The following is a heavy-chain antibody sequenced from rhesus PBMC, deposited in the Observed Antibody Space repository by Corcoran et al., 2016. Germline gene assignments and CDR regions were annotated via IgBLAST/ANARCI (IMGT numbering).Heavy chain of an antibody. V-gene: IGHV4-127*01. CDR1: GYSISSGYG. Sequence: QVQLQESGPGLVKPSETLSLTCAVSGYSISSGYGWSWIRQPPGKGLEWIGDISYSGSSYYTPSFKSRVTISIDTSKNQFSLKLSSVTAADTAVYYCARDNIWTGYADYWGQGVLVTVSS. J-gene: IGHJ4*01. D-gene: IGHD3-3*01. CDR3: ARDNIWTGYADY. CDR2: ISYSGSS.